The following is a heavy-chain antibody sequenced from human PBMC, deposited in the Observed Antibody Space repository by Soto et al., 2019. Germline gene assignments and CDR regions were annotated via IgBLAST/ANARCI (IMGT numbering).Heavy chain of an antibody. D-gene: IGHD5-12*01. V-gene: IGHV4-61*01. Sequence: QVQLQESGPGLVKPSETLSLTCTVSGGSVSSGSYYWSWLRQPPGKGLEWIGHIDNSGSTKYNPSLKSRVTISADTSKNNSSLKLSSVTAADTAVFYCARADIVNTGFFDYWGQGTLVTVSS. CDR2: IDNSGST. J-gene: IGHJ4*02. CDR1: GGSVSSGSYY. CDR3: ARADIVNTGFFDY.